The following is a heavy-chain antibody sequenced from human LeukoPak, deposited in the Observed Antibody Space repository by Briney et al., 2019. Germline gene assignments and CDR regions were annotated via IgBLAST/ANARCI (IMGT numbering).Heavy chain of an antibody. Sequence: GGSLRLSCAASGFTFSSYAMSWVRQAPGKGLEWVSAISGSGGSTYYADSVKGRFTISRDNSKNTLYLQMNSLRAEDTAVYYCAKGLVPGIAVAGLFDYWGQGTLVTVSS. CDR3: AKGLVPGIAVAGLFDY. V-gene: IGHV3-23*01. CDR2: ISGSGGST. D-gene: IGHD6-19*01. J-gene: IGHJ4*02. CDR1: GFTFSSYA.